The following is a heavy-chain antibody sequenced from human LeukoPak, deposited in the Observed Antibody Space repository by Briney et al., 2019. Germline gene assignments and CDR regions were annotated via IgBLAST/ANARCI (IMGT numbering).Heavy chain of an antibody. J-gene: IGHJ4*02. D-gene: IGHD3-3*01. Sequence: SGPTLVNPTQTLTLTCTFSGFSLSTSGVGVGWIRQPPGKALEWLALIYWNDDKRYSPSLKSRLTTTKDTSKNQVVLTMTNMDPVDTATYYCAHRTEPGGLITIFGAVETPYDERADYFDYWGQGTLVTVSS. CDR2: IYWNDDK. CDR1: GFSLSTSGVG. CDR3: AHRTEPGGLITIFGAVETPYDERADYFDY. V-gene: IGHV2-5*01.